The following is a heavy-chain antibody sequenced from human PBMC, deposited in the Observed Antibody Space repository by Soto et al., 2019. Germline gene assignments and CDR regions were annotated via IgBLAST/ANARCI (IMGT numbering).Heavy chain of an antibody. CDR2: ISYDGSNK. V-gene: IGHV3-30-3*01. Sequence: GGSLRLSCAASGFTFSSYAMHWVRQAPGKGLEWVAVISYDGSNKYYADSVKGRFTISRDNSKNTLYLQMNSLRAEDTAVYYWASYYDSSGSYNFDYGGQGTLATVSS. CDR1: GFTFSSYA. J-gene: IGHJ4*02. D-gene: IGHD3-22*01. CDR3: ASYYDSSGSYNFDY.